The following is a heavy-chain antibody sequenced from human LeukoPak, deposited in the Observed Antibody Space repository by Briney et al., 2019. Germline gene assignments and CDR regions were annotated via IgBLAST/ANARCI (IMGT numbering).Heavy chain of an antibody. D-gene: IGHD3-10*01. V-gene: IGHV4-59*01. CDR3: ASSYYGSGSYKD. Sequence: KTSETLSLTCTVSGGSISSYYWSWIRQPPGKGLEWIGYIYYSGSTNYNPSLKSRVTISVDTSKNQFSLKLSSVTAADTAVYYCASSYYGSGSYKDWGQGTLVTVSS. CDR2: IYYSGST. CDR1: GGSISSYY. J-gene: IGHJ4*02.